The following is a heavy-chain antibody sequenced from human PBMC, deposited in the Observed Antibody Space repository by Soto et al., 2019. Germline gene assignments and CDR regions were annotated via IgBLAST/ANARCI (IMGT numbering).Heavy chain of an antibody. CDR1: GFTFSSYG. D-gene: IGHD4-17*01. J-gene: IGHJ5*02. V-gene: IGHV3-33*01. Sequence: QVQLVESGGGVVQPGRSLRLSCAASGFTFSSYGMHWVRQAPGKGLEWVAVIWYDGSNKYYADSVKGRFTISRDNSKNTLYLQMNSLRAEDTAVYYCARDYGDYQAYNWFDPWGQGTLVTVSS. CDR2: IWYDGSNK. CDR3: ARDYGDYQAYNWFDP.